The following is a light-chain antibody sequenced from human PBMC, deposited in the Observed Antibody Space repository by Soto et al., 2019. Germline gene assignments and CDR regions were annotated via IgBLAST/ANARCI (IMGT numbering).Light chain of an antibody. V-gene: IGLV2-8*01. CDR3: SSYAGSNNFVV. Sequence: QSALTQPPSASGSPGQSVTISCTGTSSDVGGHNYVSWYQQHPGKAPKLLIYEVSKRPSGVPDRISGSKSGNTASLTVSGLQGEDDGDYYCSSYAGSNNFVVFGGGTKLTVL. J-gene: IGLJ2*01. CDR2: EVS. CDR1: SSDVGGHNY.